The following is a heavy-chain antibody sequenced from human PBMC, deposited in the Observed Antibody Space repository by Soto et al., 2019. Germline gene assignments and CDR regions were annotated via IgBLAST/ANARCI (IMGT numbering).Heavy chain of an antibody. Sequence: GESLKISCKGSGYRFTSYWISWVRQMPGKGLEWMGRIDPSNSYTHYSPSFHGHVTISADNSISTAYLQWSNLRASDTAIYYCAFLDTSLDFDFWGQGTLVAVSS. CDR2: IDPSNSYT. V-gene: IGHV5-10-1*01. CDR1: GYRFTSYW. J-gene: IGHJ4*02. CDR3: AFLDTSLDFDF. D-gene: IGHD3-3*02.